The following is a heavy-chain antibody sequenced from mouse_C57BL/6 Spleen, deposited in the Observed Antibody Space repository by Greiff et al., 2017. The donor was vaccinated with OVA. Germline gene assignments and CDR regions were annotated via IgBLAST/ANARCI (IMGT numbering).Heavy chain of an antibody. D-gene: IGHD1-1*01. CDR1: GYAFSSSW. CDR2: IYPGDGDT. V-gene: IGHV1-82*01. J-gene: IGHJ2*01. Sequence: VQLQQSGPELVKPGASVKISCKASGYAFSSSWMNWVKQRPGKGLEWIGRIYPGDGDTNYNGKFKGKATLTADKSSSTAYMQLSSLTSEDSAVYFCARSRYYGSSSGYFDYWGQGTTLTVSS. CDR3: ARSRYYGSSSGYFDY.